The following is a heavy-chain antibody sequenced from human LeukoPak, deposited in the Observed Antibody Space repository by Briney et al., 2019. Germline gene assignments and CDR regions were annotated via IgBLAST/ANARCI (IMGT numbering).Heavy chain of an antibody. CDR2: ISSSSSYI. D-gene: IGHD6-6*01. CDR3: AKDHEEAARQGQNFDY. CDR1: GFTFSSYS. J-gene: IGHJ4*02. V-gene: IGHV3-21*01. Sequence: GGSLRLSCAASGFTFSSYSMNWVRQAPAKGLEWVSSISSSSSYIYYADSVKGRFTISRDNAKNSLYLQMNSLRAEDTAVYYCAKDHEEAARQGQNFDYWGQGTLVTVSS.